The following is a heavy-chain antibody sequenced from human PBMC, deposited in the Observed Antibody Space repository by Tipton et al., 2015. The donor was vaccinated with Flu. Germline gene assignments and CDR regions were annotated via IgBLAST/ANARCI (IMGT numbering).Heavy chain of an antibody. J-gene: IGHJ3*02. CDR1: GGSISSSSYY. V-gene: IGHV4-39*07. CDR3: ARDSYGSSWTGGAFDI. D-gene: IGHD6-13*01. Sequence: TLSLTCTVSGGSISSSSYYWGWIRQPPGKGLEWIGSIYYSGSTYYNPSLKSRVTISVDTSKNQFSLKLSSVTATDTAVYYCARDSYGSSWTGGAFDIWGQGTMVTVPS. CDR2: IYYSGST.